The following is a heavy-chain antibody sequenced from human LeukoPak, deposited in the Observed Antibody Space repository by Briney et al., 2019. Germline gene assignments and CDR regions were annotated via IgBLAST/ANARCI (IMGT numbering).Heavy chain of an antibody. Sequence: ASVKVSCKASGYTFTSYGISWVRQAPGQGLEXXXXXXXXNGNTNYAQKLQGRVTMTTDTSTSTAYMELRSLRSDDTAVYYCARLFGELLAYYYYGMDVWGQGTTVTVSS. CDR2: XXXXNGNT. CDR1: GYTFTSYG. J-gene: IGHJ6*02. CDR3: ARLFGELLAYYYYGMDV. D-gene: IGHD1-26*01. V-gene: IGHV1-18*01.